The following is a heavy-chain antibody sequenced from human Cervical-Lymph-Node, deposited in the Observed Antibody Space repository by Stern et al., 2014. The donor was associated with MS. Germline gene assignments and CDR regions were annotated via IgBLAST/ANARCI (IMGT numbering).Heavy chain of an antibody. J-gene: IGHJ6*02. Sequence: QVQLVQSGAEVKKPGSSVKVSCKASGGTFSTQAINWVRQAPGQGLEWVGGIIPIFGTPNYAQKVQDRVTITADESTSTAYMALSSLRSEDTAVYYCATPSTVTVGGMDVWGQGTMVTVSS. D-gene: IGHD4-17*01. V-gene: IGHV1-69*01. CDR1: GGTFSTQA. CDR3: ATPSTVTVGGMDV. CDR2: IIPIFGTP.